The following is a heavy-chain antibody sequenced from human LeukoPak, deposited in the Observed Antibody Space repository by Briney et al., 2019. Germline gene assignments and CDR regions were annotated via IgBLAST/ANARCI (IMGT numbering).Heavy chain of an antibody. CDR2: IYHSGAT. J-gene: IGHJ1*01. Sequence: SETLSLTCTVSGHSIINSFYWGWIRQPPGKGLEWIGSIYHSGATYYNPSLKSRVTISVDTSKNQFSLKLNSVTAADTAVYYCARAVDSSAFSSFQHWGQGTLVTVSS. CDR3: ARAVDSSAFSSFQH. CDR1: GHSIINSFY. D-gene: IGHD3-22*01. V-gene: IGHV4-38-2*02.